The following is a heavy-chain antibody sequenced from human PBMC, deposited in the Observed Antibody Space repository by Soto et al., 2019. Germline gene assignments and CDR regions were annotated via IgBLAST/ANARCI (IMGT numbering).Heavy chain of an antibody. CDR2: IKSRGNGGTT. D-gene: IGHD1-1*01. CDR1: GFSFTAAW. Sequence: QLVESGGGLVTPGKSVTLSCVGSGFSFTAAWMNWVRQAPGTGLEWVGRIKSRGNGGTTDYSAPVKGRFTISRDDSKNTVYLQRHSLNTEDTAVYFWSKRRGSAGLSYYGLEVWGQGSAVTVTS. CDR3: SKRRGSAGLSYYGLEV. J-gene: IGHJ6*01. V-gene: IGHV3-15*07.